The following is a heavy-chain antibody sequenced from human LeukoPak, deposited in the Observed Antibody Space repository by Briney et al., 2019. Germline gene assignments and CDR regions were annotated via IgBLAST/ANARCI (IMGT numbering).Heavy chain of an antibody. J-gene: IGHJ4*02. CDR2: ISGSCCST. D-gene: IGHD3-22*01. Sequence: GGSLRLSCAASGFTFSSYAMSWVRQAPGKGLEWVSAISGSCCSTYYADSVKGRFTISRDNSKKTLYLQMNSLRAEDTAVYYCASADDSSGYYSGYWGQGTLVTVSS. CDR3: ASADDSSGYYSGY. CDR1: GFTFSSYA. V-gene: IGHV3-23*01.